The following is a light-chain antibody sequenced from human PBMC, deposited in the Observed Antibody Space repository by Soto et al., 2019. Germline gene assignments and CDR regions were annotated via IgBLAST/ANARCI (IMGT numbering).Light chain of an antibody. CDR3: QHYKMYSPWT. CDR1: QSISISRAGQSSY. V-gene: IGKV1-39*01. J-gene: IGKJ1*01. Sequence: DIQMTQSPSSLSASVGDRVTITCRASQSISISRAGQSSYLNWYQQKPGKAPKLLIYAASSLQSGVPSRFSGSGSGTEFTLTISSLQPDDFATYYCQHYKMYSPWTFGQGTKVDIK. CDR2: AAS.